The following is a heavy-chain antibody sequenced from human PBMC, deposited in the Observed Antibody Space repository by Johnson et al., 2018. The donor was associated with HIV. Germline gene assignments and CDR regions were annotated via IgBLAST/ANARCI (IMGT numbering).Heavy chain of an antibody. CDR3: ARAVAGRGNAFDI. CDR2: ISWNSGSI. V-gene: IGHV3-9*01. CDR1: GFTFHEYD. D-gene: IGHD6-19*01. Sequence: VQLVESGGGLVQPGRSLRLSCAVAGFTFHEYDFHWVRQAPGTGLEWVSGISWNSGSIGYAASVKGRFTISRDNAKNSLYRHMNSLKTGDTAVYHCARAVAGRGNAFDIWGLGTMVTVSP. J-gene: IGHJ3*02.